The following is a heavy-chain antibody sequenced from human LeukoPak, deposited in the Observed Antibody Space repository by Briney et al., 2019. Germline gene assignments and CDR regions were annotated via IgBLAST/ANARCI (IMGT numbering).Heavy chain of an antibody. CDR3: ASSKAREKYYGYSFDY. D-gene: IGHD3-16*01. CDR1: GGSISSYY. J-gene: IGHJ4*02. CDR2: IYYSGST. Sequence: SETLSLTCSVSGGSISSYYWTWIRQPPGKGLECIGYIYYSGSTNYNPSLKSRVTISVDTSKNQFSLKLSSVTAADTAVYYCASSKAREKYYGYSFDYWGQGTLVTVSS. V-gene: IGHV4-59*01.